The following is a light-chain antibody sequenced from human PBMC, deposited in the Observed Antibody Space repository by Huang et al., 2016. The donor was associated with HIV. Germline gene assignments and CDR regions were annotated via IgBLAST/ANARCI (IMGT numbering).Light chain of an antibody. V-gene: IGKV3-11*01. CDR3: QQRSNWPRT. Sequence: EIVLTQSPATLSLSPGERATLSCRASQSVSSYLAWYQQKPGQAPRLLISDASSRATGIPARFSGSGSGTDFTLTISSLEPEDFAVYYCQQRSNWPRTFGQGTKVEIK. CDR2: DAS. CDR1: QSVSSY. J-gene: IGKJ1*01.